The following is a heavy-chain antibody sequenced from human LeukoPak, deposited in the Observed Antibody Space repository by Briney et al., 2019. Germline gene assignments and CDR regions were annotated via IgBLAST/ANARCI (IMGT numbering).Heavy chain of an antibody. J-gene: IGHJ4*02. CDR2: ISAGGDYT. CDR3: ARTSLDFNDSDY. Sequence: GGSLRLSCAASGFTYSDYAMRWVRQGPGKGLAWVSSISAGGDYTYYADSVKGRFTISRDNSKNTLYLQMNSLRAEDTAVCFCARTSLDFNDSDYCGQGTLVTVSS. D-gene: IGHD1-14*01. V-gene: IGHV3-23*01. CDR1: GFTYSDYA.